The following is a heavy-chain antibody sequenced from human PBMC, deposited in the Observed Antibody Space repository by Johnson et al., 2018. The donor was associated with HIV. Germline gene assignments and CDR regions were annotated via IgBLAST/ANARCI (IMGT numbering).Heavy chain of an antibody. CDR1: GFTFSSFG. CDR3: ARDLRAFDI. CDR2: ISYDGSNK. J-gene: IGHJ3*02. Sequence: QAQLVESGGGVVQPGRSLRLSCAASGFTFSSFGMHWVRQAPGKGLEWVAIISYDGSNKYYVDSVKGRFTISRDNAKNSLYLQMDSLRAGDTAVYYCARDLRAFDIWGQGTMVTVSS. V-gene: IGHV3-30*03.